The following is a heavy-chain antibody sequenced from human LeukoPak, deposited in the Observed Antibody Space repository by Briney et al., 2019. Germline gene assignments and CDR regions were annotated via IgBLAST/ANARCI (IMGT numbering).Heavy chain of an antibody. V-gene: IGHV3-30*03. J-gene: IGHJ4*02. Sequence: GGSLRLSCAASGFTFSSYGMHWVRQAPGKGLEWVAVISYDGSNKYYADSVKGRFTISRDNSKNTLYLQMNSLRAEDTAVYYCASAVGDYYDSSGYSNWGQGTLVTASS. CDR1: GFTFSSYG. CDR3: ASAVGDYYDSSGYSN. D-gene: IGHD3-22*01. CDR2: ISYDGSNK.